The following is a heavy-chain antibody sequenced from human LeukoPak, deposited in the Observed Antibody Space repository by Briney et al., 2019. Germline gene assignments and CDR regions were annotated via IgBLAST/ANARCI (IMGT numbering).Heavy chain of an antibody. CDR1: GFTFSSYG. Sequence: GRSLRLSCAASGFTFSSYGMHWVRQAPGKGLEWVAVIWYDGSNKYYADSVKGRFTISRDNSKNTLYLQTNSLRAEDTAVYYCARDRYGGYRAFDYWGQGTLVTVSS. CDR3: ARDRYGGYRAFDY. J-gene: IGHJ4*02. V-gene: IGHV3-33*01. D-gene: IGHD5-12*01. CDR2: IWYDGSNK.